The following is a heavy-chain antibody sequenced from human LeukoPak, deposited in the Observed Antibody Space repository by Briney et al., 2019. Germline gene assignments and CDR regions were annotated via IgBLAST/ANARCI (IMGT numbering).Heavy chain of an antibody. CDR2: ISYDASNK. D-gene: IGHD5-18*01. CDR1: GFTFNTYG. V-gene: IGHV3-30*18. Sequence: PGGSLRLSCAASGFTFNTYGMHWVRQATGKALEWVAVISYDASNKNYADPVKGRFTISRDYSKNTVYLQMNSLRAEDTAVYFCAKGVGGYTIGYYFDYWGQGTPVTVSS. CDR3: AKGVGGYTIGYYFDY. J-gene: IGHJ4*02.